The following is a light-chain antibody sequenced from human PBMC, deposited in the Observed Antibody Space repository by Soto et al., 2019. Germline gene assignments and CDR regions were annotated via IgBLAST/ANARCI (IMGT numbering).Light chain of an antibody. CDR3: KQYYSIPLT. CDR1: QSVLYSSNNKNY. V-gene: IGKV4-1*01. CDR2: WAS. J-gene: IGKJ4*01. Sequence: DIVMTQSPDSLAVSLGERATINCKSSQSVLYSSNNKNYLAWYQQKPGQPPKLLIYWASIRESGVPDRFSGSGSGTDFTLTISSLQAEDVAVYYCKQYYSIPLTFGGGTKVEIK.